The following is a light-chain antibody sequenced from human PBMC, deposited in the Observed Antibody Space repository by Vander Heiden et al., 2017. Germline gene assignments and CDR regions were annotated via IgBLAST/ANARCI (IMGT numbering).Light chain of an antibody. CDR1: QSVLYSSNNKNY. V-gene: IGKV4-1*01. J-gene: IGKJ4*01. CDR2: WAS. CDR3: QQYYRTPLT. Sequence: DIVMTQPPDSLAVSLCERATINCKSSQSVLYSSNNKNYLAWYQQKPGQPPKLLIYWASTRESGVPDRFSGSGSGTDFTLTISSLQAEDVAVYYCQQYYRTPLTFGGGTKVEIK.